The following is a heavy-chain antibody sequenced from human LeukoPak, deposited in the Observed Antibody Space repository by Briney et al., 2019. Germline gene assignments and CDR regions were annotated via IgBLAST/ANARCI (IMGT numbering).Heavy chain of an antibody. J-gene: IGHJ4*02. D-gene: IGHD2-8*01. CDR1: GFSFISYG. CDR2: ISDDGRNK. V-gene: IGHV3-30*18. Sequence: GGSLRLSCAASGFSFISYGMHWVRQAPGKGLEWVGVISDDGRNKKYADSVKGRFTISRDNSKNTLYLQMNGLRAEDTAVYYCAKDTEGVRGNFLFEYWGQGTLVTVSS. CDR3: AKDTEGVRGNFLFEY.